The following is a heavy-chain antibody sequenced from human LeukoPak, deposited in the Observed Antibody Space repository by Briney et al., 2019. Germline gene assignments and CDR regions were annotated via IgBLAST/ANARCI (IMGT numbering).Heavy chain of an antibody. Sequence: PGGSLRLYCAASGFTVSSNYMSWVRQAPGKGLEWVSVIYSGGSTYYADSVKGRFTISRDNSKNTLYLQMNSLRAEDTAVYYCASLPRYCSSTSCFSVDYWGQGTLVTVSS. CDR1: GFTVSSNY. V-gene: IGHV3-66*02. CDR2: IYSGGST. J-gene: IGHJ4*02. D-gene: IGHD2-2*01. CDR3: ASLPRYCSSTSCFSVDY.